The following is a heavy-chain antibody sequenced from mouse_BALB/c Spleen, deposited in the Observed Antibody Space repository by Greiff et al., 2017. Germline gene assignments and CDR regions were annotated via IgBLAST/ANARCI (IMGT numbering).Heavy chain of an antibody. J-gene: IGHJ4*01. CDR2: INPSTGYT. CDR3: ARGLYAMDY. V-gene: IGHV1-7*01. CDR1: GYTFTSYW. Sequence: QVQLQQSGAELAKPGASVKMSCKASGYTFTSYWMHWVKQRPGQGLEWIGYINPSTGYTEYNQKFKDKATLTADKSSSTAYMQLSSLTSEDSAVYYCARGLYAMDYWGQGTSVTVSS.